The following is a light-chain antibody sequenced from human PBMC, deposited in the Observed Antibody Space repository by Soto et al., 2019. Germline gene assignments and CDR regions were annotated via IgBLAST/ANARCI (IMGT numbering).Light chain of an antibody. V-gene: IGKV3-20*01. Sequence: IVLTQSPDTLSLSPGERATLYCRASRSVSSSYLAWYQHKAGQAPRLLISGASNRATDIPDRFSGSESGTDFTLTISRLEPEHFAVYYCQHYGSSPPYTFGQGTKLEIK. CDR2: GAS. CDR1: RSVSSSY. CDR3: QHYGSSPPYT. J-gene: IGKJ2*01.